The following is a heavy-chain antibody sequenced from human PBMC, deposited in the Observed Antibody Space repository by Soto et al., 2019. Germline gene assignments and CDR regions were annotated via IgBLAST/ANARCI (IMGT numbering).Heavy chain of an antibody. CDR3: ARASGSQPDV. Sequence: QVQLQESGPGLVKPSQTLSLTCTVSGGSISSGGYYWSWIRQHPGKGLEWIGYIYYSGSTYYNPSIKSRVTLSVDTSKNQFSLKLSAVTAADTAVHYGARASGSQPDVWGQGTTVTVSS. J-gene: IGHJ6*02. V-gene: IGHV4-31*03. CDR2: IYYSGST. CDR1: GGSISSGGYY. D-gene: IGHD1-1*01.